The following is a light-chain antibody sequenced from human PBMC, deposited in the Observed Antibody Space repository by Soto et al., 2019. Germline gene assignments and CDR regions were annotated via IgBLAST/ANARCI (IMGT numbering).Light chain of an antibody. CDR2: VAS. CDR3: QQYNNWPLT. J-gene: IGKJ1*01. V-gene: IGKV3-15*01. Sequence: EIVMTQSPATLSVSPGERDTLSCRASQSVSSNLAWYQQKPGQAPRLLIYVASTRATGIPARFSGSGSGTEFTLTISSLQSEDFAVYYCQQYNNWPLTFGQGTKVEIK. CDR1: QSVSSN.